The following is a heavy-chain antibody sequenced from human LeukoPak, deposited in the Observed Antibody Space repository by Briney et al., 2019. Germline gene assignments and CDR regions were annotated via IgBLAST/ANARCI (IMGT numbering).Heavy chain of an antibody. CDR3: ARPSVLGVTDYYYYMDV. V-gene: IGHV3-11*04. J-gene: IGHJ6*03. D-gene: IGHD3-10*01. Sequence: GGSLRLSCAASGFTFSDYYMSWIRQAPGKGLEWVSYISSSGSTIYYADSVKGRFTISRDNAKNSLYLQMNSLRAEDTAVYYCARPSVLGVTDYYYYMDVWGKGTTVTVSS. CDR2: ISSSGSTI. CDR1: GFTFSDYY.